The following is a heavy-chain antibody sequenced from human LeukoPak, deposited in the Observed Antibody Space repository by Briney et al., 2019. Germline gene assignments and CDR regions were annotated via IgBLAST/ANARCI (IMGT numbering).Heavy chain of an antibody. Sequence: ASVKVSCKASGYTFTGFYMHWVRQAPGQGLEWMGWINPNTGGTNYVQKLQGRVTMTRDTSITTAYMELSRLTSDDTAVYYCASLGDFFGSGSYAPFDYWGQGSLVTVSS. V-gene: IGHV1-2*02. CDR2: INPNTGGT. D-gene: IGHD3-10*01. J-gene: IGHJ4*02. CDR1: GYTFTGFY. CDR3: ASLGDFFGSGSYAPFDY.